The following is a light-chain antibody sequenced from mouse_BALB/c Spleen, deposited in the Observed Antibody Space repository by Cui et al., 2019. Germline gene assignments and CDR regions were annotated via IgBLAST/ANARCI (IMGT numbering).Light chain of an antibody. CDR3: QQWSSNPLT. Sequence: QIVLTQSPALMSASQGERVTMTCSVSSSVSYMYWYQQKPRSSPKPWIYLTSNLASGVPARFSGSGSGTSYSLTISSMEAEDAATYYCQQWSSNPLTFGAGTKLELK. CDR2: LTS. CDR1: SSVSY. J-gene: IGKJ5*01. V-gene: IGKV4-68*01.